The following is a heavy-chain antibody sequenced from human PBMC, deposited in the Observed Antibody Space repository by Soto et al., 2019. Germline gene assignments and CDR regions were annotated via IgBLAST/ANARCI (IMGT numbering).Heavy chain of an antibody. V-gene: IGHV3-30-3*01. CDR1: GFTFSSYA. J-gene: IGHJ6*02. Sequence: PGGSLRLSCAASGFTFSSYAMHWVRQAPGKGLEWVAVISYDGSNKYYADSVKGRFTISRDNSKNTPYLQMNSLRAEDTAVYYCARVRTIFGVVIDYYYGMDVWGQGTTVTVSS. D-gene: IGHD3-3*01. CDR3: ARVRTIFGVVIDYYYGMDV. CDR2: ISYDGSNK.